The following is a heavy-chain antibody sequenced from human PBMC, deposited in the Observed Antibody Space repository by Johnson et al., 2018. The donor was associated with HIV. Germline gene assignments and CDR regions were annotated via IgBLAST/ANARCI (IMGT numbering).Heavy chain of an antibody. CDR1: GFIVSSNY. J-gene: IGHJ3*02. Sequence: VQLVESGGGLIQPGGSLRLSCAASGFIVSSNYMSWVRQAPGKGLEWVSVVYSDGITFYADSVKGRFTISRDNSKNTLYLQMNRLRAEETAVYYCAKDATLQDGTGAFDIWGQGTMVTVSS. D-gene: IGHD1-1*01. CDR2: VYSDGIT. CDR3: AKDATLQDGTGAFDI. V-gene: IGHV3-66*03.